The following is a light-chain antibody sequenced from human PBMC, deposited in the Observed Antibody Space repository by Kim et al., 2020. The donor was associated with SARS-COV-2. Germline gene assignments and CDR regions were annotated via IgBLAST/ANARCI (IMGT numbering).Light chain of an antibody. CDR3: QQYNDWPPIT. CDR1: QSVSNN. J-gene: IGKJ5*01. CDR2: SAS. V-gene: IGKV3-15*01. Sequence: SPAETATLSCRASQSVSNNLAWYQQKPGQAPRLLIFSASTRATGIPARFSGSGSGTEFTLTISSLQSEDSAAYFCQQYNDWPPITFGQGTRLEIK.